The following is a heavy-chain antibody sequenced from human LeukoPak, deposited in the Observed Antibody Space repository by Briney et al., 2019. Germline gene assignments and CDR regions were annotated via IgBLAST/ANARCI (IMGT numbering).Heavy chain of an antibody. CDR1: GGSISSGDYY. D-gene: IGHD3-22*01. V-gene: IGHV4-61*08. J-gene: IGHJ4*02. CDR2: IYYSGST. Sequence: PSETLSLTCTVSGGSISSGDYYWSWIRQPPGKGLEWIGYIYYSGSTNYNPSLKSRVTISVDTSKDQFSLKLSSVTAADTAVYYCARSGGRGYLYYYDSSGYYYFDYWGQGTLVTVSS. CDR3: ARSGGRGYLYYYDSSGYYYFDY.